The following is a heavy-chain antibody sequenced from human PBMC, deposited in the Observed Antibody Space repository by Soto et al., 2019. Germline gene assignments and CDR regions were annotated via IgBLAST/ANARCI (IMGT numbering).Heavy chain of an antibody. D-gene: IGHD3-10*01. CDR1: GFTFSSYA. CDR3: ARDLYYYGSGSYYPQDY. V-gene: IGHV3-30-3*01. J-gene: IGHJ4*02. CDR2: ISYDGSNK. Sequence: ESGGGVVQPGRSLRLSCAASGFTFSSYAMHWVRQAPGKGLEWVAVISYDGSNKYYADSVKGRFTISRDNSKNTLYLQMNSLRAEDTAVYYCARDLYYYGSGSYYPQDYWGQGTLVTVSS.